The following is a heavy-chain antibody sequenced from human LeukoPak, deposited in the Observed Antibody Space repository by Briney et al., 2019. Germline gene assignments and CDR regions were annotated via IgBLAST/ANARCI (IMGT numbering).Heavy chain of an antibody. CDR1: GFTFSDYY. J-gene: IGHJ6*02. CDR3: ARGRSSSPIYYYGMDV. Sequence: GGSLRLSCAASGFTFSDYYMSWIRQAPGKGLEWVSYISSSGTTIYYADSVKGRFTISRDNAKNSLYLQMNSLRVEDTAVYYCARGRSSSPIYYYGMDVWGQGTTVTVSS. CDR2: ISSSGTTI. V-gene: IGHV3-11*01. D-gene: IGHD6-13*01.